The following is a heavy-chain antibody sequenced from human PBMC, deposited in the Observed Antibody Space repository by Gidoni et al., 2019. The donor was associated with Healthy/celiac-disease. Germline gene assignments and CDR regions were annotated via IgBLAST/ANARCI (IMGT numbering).Heavy chain of an antibody. D-gene: IGHD6-6*01. CDR1: GGSFSSYA. J-gene: IGHJ6*02. V-gene: IGHV1-69*01. CDR2: ILPIFGTA. Sequence: QVQLVQSGAEVKKPGSSVKVSCKASGGSFSSYAISWVRQTPGQGLEWMGGILPIFGTANYAQKFQGRVTITADESTSTAYMKLSSLRSEDTAVYYCARDSSSTYGMDDWGQGTTVTVSS. CDR3: ARDSSSTYGMDD.